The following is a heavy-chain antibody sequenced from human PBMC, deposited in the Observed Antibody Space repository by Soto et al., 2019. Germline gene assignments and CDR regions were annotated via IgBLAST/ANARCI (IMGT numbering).Heavy chain of an antibody. J-gene: IGHJ6*02. D-gene: IGHD2-15*01. Sequence: QVQLVESGGGVVQPGTSLRLSCAASGFIFSNYGMHWVRQAPGKGLEWVAVIWYDGNNKDYADSVKGRFTISRDNSKNTLYLQSNSLRDEDTAVYYCARDEYCHTGSCRFMDVWGQGTTVTVSS. CDR1: GFIFSNYG. CDR2: IWYDGNNK. V-gene: IGHV3-33*01. CDR3: ARDEYCHTGSCRFMDV.